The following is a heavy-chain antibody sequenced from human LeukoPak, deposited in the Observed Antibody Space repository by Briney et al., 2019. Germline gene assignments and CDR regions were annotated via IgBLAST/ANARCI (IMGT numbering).Heavy chain of an antibody. D-gene: IGHD3-3*01. V-gene: IGHV4-39*07. CDR3: ARALWSGSNFDY. CDR2: ISYGRST. J-gene: IGHJ4*02. CDR1: GDSISSGTFH. Sequence: PSETLSLTCTVSGDSISSGTFHWGWIRQPPGTDLEWIGSISYGRSTYYNPSLKSRVTMSVDTSKNQFSLKLSSVTAADTAVYYCARALWSGSNFDYWGQGTLVTVSS.